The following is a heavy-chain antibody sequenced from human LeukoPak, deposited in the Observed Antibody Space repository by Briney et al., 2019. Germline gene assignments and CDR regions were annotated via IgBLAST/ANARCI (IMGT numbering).Heavy chain of an antibody. CDR2: MNPNSGNT. V-gene: IGHV1-8*03. J-gene: IGHJ4*02. CDR3: ARGPGYTGDY. Sequence: GASVKVSSMPSVDTFTSYEINSVRQAPRQGLGWMGWMNPNSGNTGYAQKFQGRVTITRNTTISTAYMELSSLRSEDKAVYYCARGPGYTGDYWGQGTLVTVSS. CDR1: VDTFTSYE. D-gene: IGHD1-1*01.